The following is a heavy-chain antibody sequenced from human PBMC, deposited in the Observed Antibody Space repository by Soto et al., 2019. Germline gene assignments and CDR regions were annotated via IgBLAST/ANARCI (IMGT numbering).Heavy chain of an antibody. V-gene: IGHV3-23*01. CDR1: GFTFNIYA. J-gene: IGHJ1*01. D-gene: IGHD3-9*01. CDR2: ISGSGGRT. CDR3: AKLNEYDILNGYRSEYFQH. Sequence: GGSLRLSCAASGFTFNIYAMTWVRQAPGKGLEWVSGISGSGGRTYYADSVKGRFTISRDNSKNTLDLQMNSLRAEDTAVYYCAKLNEYDILNGYRSEYFQHWGQGTLVTVSS.